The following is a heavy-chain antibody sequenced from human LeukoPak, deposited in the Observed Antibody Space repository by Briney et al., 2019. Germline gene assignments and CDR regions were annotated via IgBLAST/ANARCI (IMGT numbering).Heavy chain of an antibody. CDR1: GFTFSSHA. D-gene: IGHD5-12*01. J-gene: IGHJ4*02. Sequence: GGSLRLSCAASGFTFSSHAMSWVRQAPGKGLGWVSAISGSGGSTYYADSVKGRFTISRDNSKNTLYLQMNSLRAEDTAVYYCAKGAYRGYSSFDYWGQGTLVTVSS. CDR3: AKGAYRGYSSFDY. V-gene: IGHV3-23*01. CDR2: ISGSGGST.